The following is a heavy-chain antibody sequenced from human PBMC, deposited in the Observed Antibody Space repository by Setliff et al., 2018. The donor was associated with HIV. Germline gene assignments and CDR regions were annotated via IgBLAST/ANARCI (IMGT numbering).Heavy chain of an antibody. CDR1: GYTFTSYD. CDR2: ISAYNGNT. CDR3: AREIGDYYDSSGYYPPTEYYYGMDV. V-gene: IGHV1-18*01. D-gene: IGHD3-22*01. Sequence: ASVKVSCKASGYTFTSYDISWVRQAPGQGLEWMGWISAYNGNTNYAQKLQGRVTMTTDTSTSTAYMELRSLRSDDTAVYYCAREIGDYYDSSGYYPPTEYYYGMDVWGQGTTVTV. J-gene: IGHJ6*02.